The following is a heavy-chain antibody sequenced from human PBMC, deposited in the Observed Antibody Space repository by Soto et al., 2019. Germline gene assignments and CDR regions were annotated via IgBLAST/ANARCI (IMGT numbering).Heavy chain of an antibody. V-gene: IGHV3-23*01. CDR2: ISGSGGNT. CDR3: AQDNVAAGLGFDP. D-gene: IGHD6-13*01. J-gene: IGHJ5*02. Sequence: EVPLLESGGDLVQPGGSLRLSCAASGFTFRSYAMSWVRQAPGKGLEWVSVISGSGGNTYYADSVKGRFTISRDNSKNTLYLQMNSLRAEDTAVDYCAQDNVAAGLGFDPWGQGTLVTVSS. CDR1: GFTFRSYA.